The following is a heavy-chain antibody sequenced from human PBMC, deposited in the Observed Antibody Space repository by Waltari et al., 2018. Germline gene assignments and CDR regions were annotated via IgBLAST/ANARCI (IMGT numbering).Heavy chain of an antibody. V-gene: IGHV3-23*01. J-gene: IGHJ4*02. CDR1: GFTFSSYA. Sequence: EVQLLESGGGLVQPGGSLRLSCAASGFTFSSYAMSWVRQAPGKGLEWVSAISGSGGSTYYADSVKGRFTISRDNSKNTLYLQMNSLRAEDTAVYYCAKGGVYDILTGLIPWYFDYWGQGTLVTVSS. D-gene: IGHD3-9*01. CDR3: AKGGVYDILTGLIPWYFDY. CDR2: ISGSGGST.